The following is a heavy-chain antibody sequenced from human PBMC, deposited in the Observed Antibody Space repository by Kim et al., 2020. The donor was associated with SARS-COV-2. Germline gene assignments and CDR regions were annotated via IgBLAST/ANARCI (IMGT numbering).Heavy chain of an antibody. J-gene: IGHJ4*02. CDR2: ISGSGGST. CDR3: AKERSTLGYSSSSTTFGRIDY. D-gene: IGHD6-13*01. CDR1: GFTFSSYA. Sequence: GGSLRLSCAASGFTFSSYAMSWVRQAPGKGLEWVSAISGSGGSTYYADSVKGRFTISRDNSKNTLYLQMNSLRAEDTAVYYCAKERSTLGYSSSSTTFGRIDYWGQGTLVTVSS. V-gene: IGHV3-23*01.